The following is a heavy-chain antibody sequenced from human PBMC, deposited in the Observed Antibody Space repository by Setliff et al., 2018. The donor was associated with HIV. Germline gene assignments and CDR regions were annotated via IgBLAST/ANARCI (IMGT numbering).Heavy chain of an antibody. J-gene: IGHJ6*03. V-gene: IGHV1-8*01. Sequence: ASVKVSCKASGYTFSTYDIHWVRQATGQGLEWMGSMNPNNGNTVYAQKFQGRVTMTRDTSTSTVYMELSSLRSEDTAVYYCARDAFDYTAYYYSYMDVWGKGTTVTVSS. CDR2: MNPNNGNT. D-gene: IGHD4-4*01. CDR3: ARDAFDYTAYYYSYMDV. CDR1: GYTFSTYD.